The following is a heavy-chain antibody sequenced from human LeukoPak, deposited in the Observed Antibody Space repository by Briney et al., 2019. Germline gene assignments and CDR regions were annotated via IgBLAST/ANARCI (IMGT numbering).Heavy chain of an antibody. V-gene: IGHV1-2*06. Sequence: ASVKVSCKASENTFTGYYMHWVRQAPGQGLEWMGRINPNSGGTNYAQKFQGRVTMTRDTSISTAYMELSRLRSDDTAVYYCARGDGRRITMIYWGQGTLVTVSS. D-gene: IGHD3-22*01. CDR3: ARGDGRRITMIY. CDR2: INPNSGGT. CDR1: ENTFTGYY. J-gene: IGHJ4*02.